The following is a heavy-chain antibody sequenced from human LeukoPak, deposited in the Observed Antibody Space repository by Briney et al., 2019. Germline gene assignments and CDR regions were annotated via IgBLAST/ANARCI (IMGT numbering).Heavy chain of an antibody. CDR2: IHYSGST. J-gene: IGHJ4*02. D-gene: IGHD3-10*01. CDR1: GYSISSAYY. Sequence: SETLSLTCHVSGYSISSAYYWGWIRQPPGKELEWIGSIHYSGSTSYNPSLKSRVTISGDTSKNQFSLKLSSVTAADTAVYYCARDGTAPNYYGSGSYYSELDYWGQGTLVTVSS. CDR3: ARDGTAPNYYGSGSYYSELDY. V-gene: IGHV4-38-2*02.